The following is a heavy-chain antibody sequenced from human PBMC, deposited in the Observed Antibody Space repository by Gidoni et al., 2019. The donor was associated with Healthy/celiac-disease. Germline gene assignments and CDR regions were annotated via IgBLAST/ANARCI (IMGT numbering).Heavy chain of an antibody. Sequence: QVQLVQSGAEVKKPGASVKVSCKASGYTFTSYYMHWVRQAPGQGIGWMGIINPSGGSKSYAQKFQGRVTMTRDTSTSTVYMELSSLRSEDTAVYYCARGEVGYYDSSGYYADSWGQGTLVTVSS. D-gene: IGHD3-22*01. CDR1: GYTFTSYY. CDR2: INPSGGSK. V-gene: IGHV1-46*03. CDR3: ARGEVGYYDSSGYYADS. J-gene: IGHJ4*02.